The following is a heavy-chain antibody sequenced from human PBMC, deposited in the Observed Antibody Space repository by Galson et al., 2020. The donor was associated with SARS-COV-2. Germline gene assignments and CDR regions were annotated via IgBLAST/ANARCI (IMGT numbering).Heavy chain of an antibody. J-gene: IGHJ4*02. D-gene: IGHD6-13*01. CDR3: GTDINAAAGSIVDY. Sequence: SETLSLTCTVSGGSITTSSHYWGWIRQPPGTGLEWLATISFSGNTWYNPSLQSRATISADTSNNQFSLKLSSATAADTAVYYCGTDINAAAGSIVDYWGQGALVTVSS. V-gene: IGHV4-39*01. CDR1: GGSITTSSHY. CDR2: ISFSGNT.